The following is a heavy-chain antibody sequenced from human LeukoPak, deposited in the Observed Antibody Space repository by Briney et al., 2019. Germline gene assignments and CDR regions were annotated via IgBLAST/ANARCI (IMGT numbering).Heavy chain of an antibody. CDR2: ISSDGSNK. CDR3: AELGITMIGGV. J-gene: IGHJ6*04. Sequence: GGSLRLSCAASGFTFSSYGMHWVRQAPGKGLEWVAVISSDGSNKYYADSVKGRFTISRDNSKNTLYLQMNSLRAEDTAVYYCAELGITMIGGVWGKGTTVTISS. V-gene: IGHV3-30*18. D-gene: IGHD3-10*02. CDR1: GFTFSSYG.